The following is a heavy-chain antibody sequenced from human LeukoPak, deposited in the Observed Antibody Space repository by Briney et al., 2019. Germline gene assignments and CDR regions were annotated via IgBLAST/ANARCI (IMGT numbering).Heavy chain of an antibody. D-gene: IGHD3-9*01. CDR3: ARALMYYDILTGRDAFDI. V-gene: IGHV3-30*14. CDR1: GFTFSSYA. Sequence: GGSLRLSCAASGFTFSSYAMHWVRQAPGKGLEWVAVISYDGSNKYYADSVKGRFTISRDNSKNTLYLQMNSLRAEDTAVYYCARALMYYDILTGRDAFDIWGQGTKVTVSS. CDR2: ISYDGSNK. J-gene: IGHJ3*02.